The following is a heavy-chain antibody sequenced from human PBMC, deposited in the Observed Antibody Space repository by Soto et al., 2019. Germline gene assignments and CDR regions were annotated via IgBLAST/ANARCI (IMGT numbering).Heavy chain of an antibody. Sequence: SETLSLTCFVSGDSINNTYWWSWVRQAPEKGLEWIGEIYHTGGRSYMPSLRGRITLSVDTSKNQFSLKLTSVTAADTAVYYCARVYYDSSGYPTLFDYWGQGTLVTVSS. CDR1: GDSINNTYW. D-gene: IGHD3-22*01. J-gene: IGHJ4*02. CDR2: IYHTGGR. V-gene: IGHV4-4*02. CDR3: ARVYYDSSGYPTLFDY.